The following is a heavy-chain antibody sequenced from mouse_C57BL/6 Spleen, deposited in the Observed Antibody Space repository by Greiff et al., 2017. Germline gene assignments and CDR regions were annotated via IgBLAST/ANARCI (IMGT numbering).Heavy chain of an antibody. D-gene: IGHD1-1*01. CDR2: IDPSASYT. J-gene: IGHJ2*01. V-gene: IGHV1-69*01. CDR3: ARGDGSSFDY. Sequence: QVQLQQPGAELVMPGASVKLSCKASGYTFTSYWMHWVKQRPGQGLEWIGEIDPSASYTNYNQKFKGKSTLTVDKSSSTAYMQLSSLTSEDSAVYYCARGDGSSFDYWGQGTTLTVSS. CDR1: GYTFTSYW.